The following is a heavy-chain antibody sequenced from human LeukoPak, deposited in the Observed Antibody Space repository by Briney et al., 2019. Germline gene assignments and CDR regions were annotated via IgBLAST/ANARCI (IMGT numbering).Heavy chain of an antibody. D-gene: IGHD4-11*01. CDR3: ARDDYSNVPYYYYGMDV. Sequence: PGGSLRLSCAVSGFTFNNAWMNWVRQAPGKGLEWVGRIKRKIEAEATDYAAPVKGRFTISRDDSKSTLYLQMNSLKSEDTAVYYCARDDYSNVPYYYYGMDVWGQGTTVTVSS. CDR1: GFTFNNAW. V-gene: IGHV3-15*01. CDR2: IKRKIEAEAT. J-gene: IGHJ6*02.